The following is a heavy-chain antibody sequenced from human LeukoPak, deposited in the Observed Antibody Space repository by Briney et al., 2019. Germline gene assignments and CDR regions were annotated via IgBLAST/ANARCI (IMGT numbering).Heavy chain of an antibody. CDR2: IIPIFGTA. CDR3: ARVDSGWHRYYYYYGMDV. V-gene: IGHV1-69*01. Sequence: GASVKVSCKASGGTFSSYAISWVRQAPGQGLEWMGGIIPIFGTANYAQKFQGRVTITADESTSTAYMELSSLRSEDTAVYYCARVDSGWHRYYYYYGMDVWGQGTTVTVSS. CDR1: GGTFSSYA. J-gene: IGHJ6*02. D-gene: IGHD6-19*01.